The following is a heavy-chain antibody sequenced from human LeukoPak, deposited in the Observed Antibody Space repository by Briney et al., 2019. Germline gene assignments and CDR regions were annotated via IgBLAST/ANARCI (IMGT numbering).Heavy chain of an antibody. CDR3: AREGYCSGGSCYE. CDR2: IYYSGST. Sequence: PSETLSLTCTVSGGSISSGGYYWSWIRQHPGKGLEWIGYIYYSGSTYYNPSLKSRVTISVDTSKNQFSLKLSSVTAADTAVYYCAREGYCSGGSCYEWGQGTLVTVSS. V-gene: IGHV4-31*03. J-gene: IGHJ4*02. CDR1: GGSISSGGYY. D-gene: IGHD2-15*01.